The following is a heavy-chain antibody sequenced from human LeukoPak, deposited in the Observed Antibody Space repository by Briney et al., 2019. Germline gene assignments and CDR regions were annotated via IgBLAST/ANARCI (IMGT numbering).Heavy chain of an antibody. CDR3: TRGGYRSSWYEAGGAFDI. J-gene: IGHJ3*02. Sequence: SETLSLTCTVSGGSISSGGYYWSWIRQHPGKGLEWIGYIYYSGSTYYNPSLKSRVTISVDTSKNQFSLKLSSVTAADTAVYYCTRGGYRSSWYEAGGAFDIWGQGTMVTVSS. V-gene: IGHV4-31*03. D-gene: IGHD6-13*01. CDR2: IYYSGST. CDR1: GGSISSGGYY.